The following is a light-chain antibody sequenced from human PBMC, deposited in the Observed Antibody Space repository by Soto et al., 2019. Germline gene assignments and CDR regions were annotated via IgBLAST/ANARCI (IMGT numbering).Light chain of an antibody. CDR2: GTS. J-gene: IGKJ1*01. CDR3: QQYGSSPRT. V-gene: IGKV3-20*01. CDR1: QNVGSRY. Sequence: EIVLTQSPGTLSLSPGERATLSCRASQNVGSRYLAWYQQNPGQAPRLLIYGTSNRATGTPDRFSGSGSGTDFSLTISSLEPGDFAVYYCQQYGSSPRTFGQGTKVEIK.